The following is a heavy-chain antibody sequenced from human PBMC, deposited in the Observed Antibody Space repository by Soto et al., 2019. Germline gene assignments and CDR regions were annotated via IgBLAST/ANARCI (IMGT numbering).Heavy chain of an antibody. CDR1: GYTFTSYG. D-gene: IGHD3-3*01. J-gene: IGHJ6*02. CDR3: AREINVRDYDFWSGPIYYYCGMDV. Sequence: QVQLVQSGAEVKKPGASVKVSCKASGYTFTSYGISWVRQAPGQGLEWMGWISAYNGNTNYAQKLQGRVTMTTDPSTSTAYMELRSLRSDVTAVYYCAREINVRDYDFWSGPIYYYCGMDVWGQGTTVTVSS. CDR2: ISAYNGNT. V-gene: IGHV1-18*04.